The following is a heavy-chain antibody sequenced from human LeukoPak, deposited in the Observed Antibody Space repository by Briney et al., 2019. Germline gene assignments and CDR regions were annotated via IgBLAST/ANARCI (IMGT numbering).Heavy chain of an antibody. CDR2: IYYSGST. CDR1: GGSISSSSYY. D-gene: IGHD6-6*01. V-gene: IGHV4-39*07. Sequence: SETLSLTCTVSGGSISSSSYYWGWIRQPPGKGLEWIGGIYYSGSTYYNPSLKSRVTISVDTSKNQFSLKLSSVTAADTAVYYCARERFDSSSSSNYYYYYYMDVWGKGTTVTVSS. CDR3: ARERFDSSSSSNYYYYYYMDV. J-gene: IGHJ6*03.